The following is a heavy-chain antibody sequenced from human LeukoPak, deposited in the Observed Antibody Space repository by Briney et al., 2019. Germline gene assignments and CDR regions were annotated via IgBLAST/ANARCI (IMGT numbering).Heavy chain of an antibody. CDR1: GDSVSSNSAA. Sequence: SQTLSLTCVISGDSVSSNSAAWNWIRQSPSRGLEWLGRTYCRSKWYNDYAVSVKSRITINPDTSKNQFSLQLNSVTPEDTAVYHCARESWDIEGYNWFDPWGQGTLVTVSS. CDR2: TYCRSKWYN. J-gene: IGHJ5*02. V-gene: IGHV6-1*01. D-gene: IGHD2-15*01. CDR3: ARESWDIEGYNWFDP.